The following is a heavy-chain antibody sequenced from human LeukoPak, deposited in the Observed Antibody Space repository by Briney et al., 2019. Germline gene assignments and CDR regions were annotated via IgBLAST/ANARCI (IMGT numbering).Heavy chain of an antibody. CDR2: ISWNSGSI. V-gene: IGHV3-9*01. D-gene: IGHD2/OR15-2a*01. CDR1: GFTFDDYA. CDR3: ATYSTLNARDFQH. J-gene: IGHJ1*01. Sequence: PGRSLRLSCAASGFTFDDYAMHWVRQAPGKGLEWVSGISWNSGSIGYADSVKGRFTISRDNAKNSLYLQMNSLRAEDTALYYCATYSTLNARDFQHWGQGTLVIVSS.